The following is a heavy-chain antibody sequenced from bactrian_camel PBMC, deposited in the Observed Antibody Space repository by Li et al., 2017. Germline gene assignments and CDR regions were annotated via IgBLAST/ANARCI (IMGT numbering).Heavy chain of an antibody. CDR2: IDSVDST. Sequence: HVQLVESGGGSVQPGGSLRLSCAAHGYSYASICMAWFRRTPGKEREAVAYIDSVDSTTYANSVKGRFTISRDAAKTTLYLQMSDLKFEDTAMYYCATGVYCAHELSPDEYDVWGPGTQVTVS. V-gene: IGHV3S53*01. J-gene: IGHJ4*01. CDR3: ATGVYCAHELSPDEYDV. D-gene: IGHD3*01. CDR1: GYSYASIC.